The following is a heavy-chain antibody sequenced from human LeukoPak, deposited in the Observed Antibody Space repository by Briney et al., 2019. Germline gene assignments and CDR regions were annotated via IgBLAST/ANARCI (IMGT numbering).Heavy chain of an antibody. V-gene: IGHV1-69*05. CDR1: GGTFSSYA. J-gene: IGHJ5*02. CDR3: ARGGSGSYFSWLDP. CDR2: SIPIFGTA. Sequence: GASVKVPCKASGGTFSSYAISWVRQAPGQGLEWMGRSIPIFGTANYAQKFQGRVTITTDESTSTAYMELSSLRSEDTAVYYCARGGSGSYFSWLDPWGQGTLVTVSS. D-gene: IGHD3-10*01.